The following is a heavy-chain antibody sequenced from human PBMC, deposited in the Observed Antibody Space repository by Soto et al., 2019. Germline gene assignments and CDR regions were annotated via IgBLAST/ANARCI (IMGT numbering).Heavy chain of an antibody. CDR1: GFTFSSYA. CDR3: AKGGADYGNPDY. D-gene: IGHD4-4*01. V-gene: IGHV3-23*01. CDR2: ISGSGGGT. J-gene: IGHJ4*02. Sequence: EVQLLESGGGLVQPGESLRLSCTASGFTFSSYALGWVRQAPGKGLEWVSAISGSGGGTYYADSAKGRFTISRDNSRNTLYLQMNSLRVEDTAVYYCAKGGADYGNPDYWGQGTLVSVSS.